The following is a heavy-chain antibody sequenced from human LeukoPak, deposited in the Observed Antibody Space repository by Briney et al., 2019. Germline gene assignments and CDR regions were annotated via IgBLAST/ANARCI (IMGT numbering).Heavy chain of an antibody. CDR3: ARLGYSYGYPAGDWFDP. Sequence: SSETLSLTCTVPGGSISSYFWTWIRQPPGKGLEWIGYIYYSGSTKYNPSLKSRVTISVDTSKNQFSLKLCSVTAADTAVYYCARLGYSYGYPAGDWFDPWGQGTLVTVSS. CDR2: IYYSGST. CDR1: GGSISSYF. D-gene: IGHD5-18*01. J-gene: IGHJ5*02. V-gene: IGHV4-59*01.